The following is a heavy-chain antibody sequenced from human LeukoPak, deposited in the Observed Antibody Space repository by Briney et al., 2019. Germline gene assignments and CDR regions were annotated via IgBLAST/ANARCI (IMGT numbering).Heavy chain of an antibody. D-gene: IGHD3-22*01. J-gene: IGHJ3*02. CDR3: ARDRKYYDSSGQDAFDI. V-gene: IGHV4-31*03. CDR1: GGSISSGGYY. Sequence: SQTLSLTCTVSGGSISSGGYYWSWIRHHPGKGLEWIGYIYYSGSTYYNPSLKSRVTISVDTSKNQFSLKLSSVTAADTAVYYCARDRKYYDSSGQDAFDIWGQGTMVTVSS. CDR2: IYYSGST.